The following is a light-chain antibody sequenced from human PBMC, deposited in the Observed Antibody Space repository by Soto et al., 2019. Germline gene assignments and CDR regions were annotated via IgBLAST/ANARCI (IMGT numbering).Light chain of an antibody. CDR3: QSYDSGLSGLHVI. J-gene: IGLJ2*01. CDR2: GNT. V-gene: IGLV1-40*01. CDR1: PSNIGAGYD. Sequence: QSELTQPPSVSGAPGQRVTISCTGSPSNIGAGYDVHWYQQFPGTAPKLLIYGNTNRPSGVPARFSASKSGTSASLAITGLQTEDEADYYCQSYDSGLSGLHVIFGGGTKPTVL.